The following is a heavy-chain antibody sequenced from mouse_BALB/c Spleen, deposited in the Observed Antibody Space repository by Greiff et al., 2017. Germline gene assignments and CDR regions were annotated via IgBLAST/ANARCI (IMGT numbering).Heavy chain of an antibody. CDR3: ARFGTYYFDY. Sequence: QVQLQQSGAELARPGASVKLSCKASGYTFTSYWMQWVKQRPGQGLEWIGAIYPGDGDTRYTQKFKGKATLTADKSSSTAYMQLSSLASEDSAVYYCARFGTYYFDYWGQGTTLTVSS. V-gene: IGHV1-87*01. CDR1: GYTFTSYW. D-gene: IGHD3-1*01. J-gene: IGHJ2*01. CDR2: IYPGDGDT.